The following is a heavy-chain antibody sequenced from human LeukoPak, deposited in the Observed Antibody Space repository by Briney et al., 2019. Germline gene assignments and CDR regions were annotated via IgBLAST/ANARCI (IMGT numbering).Heavy chain of an antibody. D-gene: IGHD6-19*01. Sequence: QTGGSLRLSCAASGFTFSSYAMSWVRQAPGKGLEWVSAISGSGGSTYYADSVKGRFTISRDNSKNTLYLQMNGLRAEDTAVYYCAKDLPKQWLTDYWGQGTLVTVSS. J-gene: IGHJ4*02. V-gene: IGHV3-23*01. CDR1: GFTFSSYA. CDR3: AKDLPKQWLTDY. CDR2: ISGSGGST.